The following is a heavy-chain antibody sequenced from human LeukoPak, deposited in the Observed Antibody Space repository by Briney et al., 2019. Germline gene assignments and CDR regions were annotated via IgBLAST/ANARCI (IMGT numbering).Heavy chain of an antibody. V-gene: IGHV3-7*05. D-gene: IGHD4-17*01. CDR2: INQDGREK. J-gene: IGHJ4*02. CDR3: ARDKSYGDSEDY. CDR1: GYIFSNYW. Sequence: PGGSLRLSCSASGYIFSNYWMSWVREAPGEGLEGVGNINQDGREKYYVDSVKGRFTISRDNAKNSLSLQMNSLRAEDTALYYCARDKSYGDSEDYWGQGTLVTVSS.